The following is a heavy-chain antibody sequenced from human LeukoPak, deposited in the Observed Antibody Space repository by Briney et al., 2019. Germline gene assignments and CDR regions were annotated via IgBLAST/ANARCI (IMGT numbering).Heavy chain of an antibody. CDR3: ARVRTTDTLTGYKQELDY. J-gene: IGHJ4*02. D-gene: IGHD3-9*01. V-gene: IGHV3-48*03. Sequence: PGGSLRLSCAASGFNFSDYEMNWVRQAPEKGLEWVSYISAGAGVIFYADSVKGRFSITRDNAKNSLFLQMNSLRAEDTAVYYCARVRTTDTLTGYKQELDYWGRGTLVTVSS. CDR1: GFNFSDYE. CDR2: ISAGAGVI.